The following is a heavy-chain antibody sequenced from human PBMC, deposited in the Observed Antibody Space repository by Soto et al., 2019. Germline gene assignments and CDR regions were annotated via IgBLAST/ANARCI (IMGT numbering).Heavy chain of an antibody. CDR1: GGSISSSNW. CDR3: ARRWGEGRVDY. CDR2: IYHSGST. D-gene: IGHD3-10*01. Sequence: QVQLQESGPGLVKPSGTLSLTCAVSGGSISSSNWWSWVRQPPGKGLQWIGEIYHSGSTNYIPSPKSRVTTSVDKASNEVSLKLSSVTAADTAVDYCARRWGEGRVDYWGQGTLVTVSS. V-gene: IGHV4-4*02. J-gene: IGHJ4*02.